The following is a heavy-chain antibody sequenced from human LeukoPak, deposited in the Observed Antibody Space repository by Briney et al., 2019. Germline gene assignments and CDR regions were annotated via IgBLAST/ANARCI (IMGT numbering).Heavy chain of an antibody. CDR1: GFTFRSYS. CDR3: ARELVVPAAISSSDAFDI. D-gene: IGHD2-2*01. Sequence: GGSLRLSCVASGFTFRSYSMNWVRQAPGKGLEWVSYISSTSGTIYYADSMKGRFTISRDNAKNSLYLQMNGLRDEDTDVYYCARELVVPAAISSSDAFDIWGQGTMVTVSS. J-gene: IGHJ3*02. CDR2: ISSTSGTI. V-gene: IGHV3-48*02.